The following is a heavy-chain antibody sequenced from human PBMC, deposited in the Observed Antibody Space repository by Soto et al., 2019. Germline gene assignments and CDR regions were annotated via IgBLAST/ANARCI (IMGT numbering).Heavy chain of an antibody. CDR2: ISGSGGTT. CDR3: AKGEVPATMRSPLDY. CDR1: GLTFSSYA. D-gene: IGHD2-2*01. J-gene: IGHJ4*02. Sequence: EVQLLESGGGLVEPGRSLRLSCAASGLTFSSYAMTWVRQAPGKGLEWVSTISGSGGTTYYADSVKGRFTISRDNSKNTLYLQMNILRAEDSALYYSAKGEVPATMRSPLDYWGQGTLVTVSS. V-gene: IGHV3-23*01.